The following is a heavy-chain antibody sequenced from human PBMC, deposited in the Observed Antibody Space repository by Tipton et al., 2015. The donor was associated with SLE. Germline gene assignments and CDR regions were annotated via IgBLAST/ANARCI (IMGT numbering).Heavy chain of an antibody. CDR2: VSHEGSNE. CDR3: AREGGYYGMDV. CDR1: GFTFSSYV. J-gene: IGHJ6*02. D-gene: IGHD3-16*01. Sequence: SLRLSCAASGFTFSSYVMHWVRQAPGKGLEWVAVVSHEGSNEYYADSVKGRFTISRDNFKNMLYLQMDSLRPEDAAVYYCAREGGYYGMDVWGQGPTVIVSS. V-gene: IGHV3-30*04.